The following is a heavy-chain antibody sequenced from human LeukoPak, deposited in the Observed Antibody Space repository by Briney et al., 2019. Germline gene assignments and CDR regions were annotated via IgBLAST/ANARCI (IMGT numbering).Heavy chain of an antibody. CDR3: AKDSFDLNGVYDAFDI. D-gene: IGHD3-9*01. V-gene: IGHV3-23*01. CDR2: IGSSEK. J-gene: IGHJ3*02. CDR1: GFTFNIFA. Sequence: PGGSLRLSCAASGFTFNIFAMSWVRQAPGKGLEWVSTIGSSEKYYADSVKGRFTISRDNSKKTLYLQMNSLRAEDTAIYYCAKDSFDLNGVYDAFDIWGQGTLVTVSS.